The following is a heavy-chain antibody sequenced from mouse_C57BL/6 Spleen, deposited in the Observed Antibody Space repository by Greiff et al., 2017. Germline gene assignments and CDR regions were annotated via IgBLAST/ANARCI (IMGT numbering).Heavy chain of an antibody. J-gene: IGHJ4*01. V-gene: IGHV5-9-1*02. Sequence: EVQVVESGEGLVKPGGSLKLSCAASGFTFSSYAMSWVRQTPEKRLEWVAYISSGGDYIYYADTVKGRFTISRDNARNTLYLQMSSLKSEDTAMYYCTRAHYYGSSWGAMDYWGQGTSVTVSS. CDR3: TRAHYYGSSWGAMDY. CDR2: ISSGGDYI. CDR1: GFTFSSYA. D-gene: IGHD1-1*01.